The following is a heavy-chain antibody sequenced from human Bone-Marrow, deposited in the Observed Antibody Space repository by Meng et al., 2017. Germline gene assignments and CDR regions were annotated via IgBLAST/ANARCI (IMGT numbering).Heavy chain of an antibody. V-gene: IGHV1-2*06. CDR2: INPISGGT. Sequence: HVNRVSYGAEGKKLGAPVTVSCKVSGYTLHGYYISWVGKAHGKGVEWMGRINPISGGTKYAQNFPGRVTMTSDTSISTVYMELSRLTSDDTAVYYCARDSTSAYADSWGQGTLVTVSS. CDR3: ARDSTSAYADS. D-gene: IGHD5-12*01. J-gene: IGHJ4*02. CDR1: GYTLHGYY.